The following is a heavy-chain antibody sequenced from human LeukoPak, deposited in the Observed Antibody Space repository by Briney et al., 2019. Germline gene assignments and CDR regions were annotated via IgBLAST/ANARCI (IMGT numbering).Heavy chain of an antibody. J-gene: IGHJ4*02. CDR1: RYTFTDYY. D-gene: IGHD3-22*01. CDR3: ARGIDRSSGDY. CDR2: INPNNGGT. Sequence: ASVTVSCKASRYTFTDYYLHWVRQAPGQGLEWMGRINPNNGGTNSAQKFQGRVTMARDTSISTAYMELSRLRSDDTAVYYCARGIDRSSGDYWGQGTLVTVSS. V-gene: IGHV1-2*06.